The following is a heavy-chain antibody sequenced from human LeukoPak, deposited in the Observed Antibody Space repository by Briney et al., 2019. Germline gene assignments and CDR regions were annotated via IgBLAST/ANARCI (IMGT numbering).Heavy chain of an antibody. CDR1: GGSISSGGYY. Sequence: PSETLSLTCTVSGGSISSGGYYWSWIRQPPGKGLEWIGYIYYSGSTYYNPSLKSRVTISVDTSKNQFSLKLSSVTAADTAVYYCARASHDSSGYYYVFDAFDIWGQGTMVTVSS. CDR2: IYYSGST. V-gene: IGHV4-31*03. CDR3: ARASHDSSGYYYVFDAFDI. J-gene: IGHJ3*02. D-gene: IGHD3-22*01.